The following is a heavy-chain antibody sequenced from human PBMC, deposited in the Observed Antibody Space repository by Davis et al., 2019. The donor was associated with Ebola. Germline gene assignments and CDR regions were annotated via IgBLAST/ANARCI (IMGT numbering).Heavy chain of an antibody. D-gene: IGHD1-26*01. CDR1: PFSFSGYY. V-gene: IGHV4-34*03. CDR3: RLRWELLGLNAFDI. CDR2: INHSGST. J-gene: IGHJ3*02. Sequence: SETLSLTCALSPFSFSGYYWSWIRQPPGKGLEWIGEINHSGSTNYNPSLKSRVTISVDKSKNQFSLKLSSVTAADTAVYYCRLRWELLGLNAFDIWGQGTMV.